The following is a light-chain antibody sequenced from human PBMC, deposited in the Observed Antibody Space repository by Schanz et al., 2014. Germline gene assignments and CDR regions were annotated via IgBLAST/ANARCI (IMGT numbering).Light chain of an antibody. CDR2: DVT. Sequence: QSALTQPASVSGSPGQSITISCTGTSSDVGGYDSVSWYQHHPAKAPKLIIYDVTNRPSGASLRFSGSKSGNTASLTISGLQAEDEADYYCSSYTSNTTSVVFGGGTKVTVL. CDR3: SSYTSNTTSVV. V-gene: IGLV2-14*03. J-gene: IGLJ2*01. CDR1: SSDVGGYDS.